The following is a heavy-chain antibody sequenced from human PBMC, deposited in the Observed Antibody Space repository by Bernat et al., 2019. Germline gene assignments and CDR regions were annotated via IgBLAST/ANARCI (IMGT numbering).Heavy chain of an antibody. CDR1: GGSISSGGYY. J-gene: IGHJ6*02. Sequence: QVQLQESGPGLVKPSQTLSLTCTVSGGSISSGGYYWSWIRQHPGKGLEWIGYIYYSGSTYYNPSLKSRVTISVDTSKNQFPLKLSSVTAADTAVYYCARDNVASGSYYAVYGMDVWGQGTTVTVSS. D-gene: IGHD3-10*01. V-gene: IGHV4-31*03. CDR3: ARDNVASGSYYAVYGMDV. CDR2: IYYSGST.